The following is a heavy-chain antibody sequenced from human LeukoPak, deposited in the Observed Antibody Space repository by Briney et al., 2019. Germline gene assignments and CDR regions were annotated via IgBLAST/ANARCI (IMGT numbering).Heavy chain of an antibody. J-gene: IGHJ3*02. D-gene: IGHD4/OR15-4a*01. Sequence: PSETLSLTCTVSGGSISSGSYYWSWIRQPAGKGLGWIGRIYTSGSTNYNPSLKSRVTISVDTSKNQFSLKLSSVTAADTAVYYCAREGARDAFDIWGQGTMVTVSS. CDR1: GGSISSGSYY. CDR2: IYTSGST. CDR3: AREGARDAFDI. V-gene: IGHV4-61*02.